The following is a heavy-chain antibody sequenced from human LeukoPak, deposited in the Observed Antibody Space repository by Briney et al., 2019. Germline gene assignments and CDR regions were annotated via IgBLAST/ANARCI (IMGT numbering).Heavy chain of an antibody. D-gene: IGHD6-6*01. J-gene: IGHJ6*03. Sequence: GGSLRLSCAASGFTFSSYAMSWVRQAPGKGLEWVANIKQDGSEKYYVDSVKGRFTISRDNAKNSLYLQMNSLRAEDTAVYYCARGLSSSFYYYYYYMDVWGKGTTVTVSS. CDR2: IKQDGSEK. CDR3: ARGLSSSFYYYYYYMDV. CDR1: GFTFSSYA. V-gene: IGHV3-7*01.